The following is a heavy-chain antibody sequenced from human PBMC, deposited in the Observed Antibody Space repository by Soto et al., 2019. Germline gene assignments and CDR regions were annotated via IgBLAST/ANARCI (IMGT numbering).Heavy chain of an antibody. D-gene: IGHD4-17*01. J-gene: IGHJ1*01. Sequence: EVQLLESGGGLVQPGGSLRLSCAASGFTFSSNAMSWVRQAPGKGLEWVSGISGSGGSKYYADSVKGRFTISRDNCKNTLYTQINSLRADDTAVYYCAKGDRDYEYFQHWGQGTLVTVSS. CDR3: AKGDRDYEYFQH. V-gene: IGHV3-23*01. CDR1: GFTFSSNA. CDR2: ISGSGGSK.